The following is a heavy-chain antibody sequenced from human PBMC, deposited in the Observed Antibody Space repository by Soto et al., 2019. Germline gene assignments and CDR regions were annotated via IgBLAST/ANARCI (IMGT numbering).Heavy chain of an antibody. V-gene: IGHV1-18*01. CDR3: ARLRQLVGYFYNYMDV. CDR1: GYTFTNYG. D-gene: IGHD6-6*01. CDR2: ISAYNGDT. J-gene: IGHJ6*03. Sequence: QVQLLQSGAEVKKPGASVKVSCKASGYTFTNYGITWVRQAPGQGLEWMGWISAYNGDTHYTQRLQGRVTMTPDTSTSTAYMELRDLRSDDTAVYYCARLRQLVGYFYNYMDVWGEGTTVTVSS.